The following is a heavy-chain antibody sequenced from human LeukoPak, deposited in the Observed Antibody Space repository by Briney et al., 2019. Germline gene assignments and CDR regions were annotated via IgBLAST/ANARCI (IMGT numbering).Heavy chain of an antibody. D-gene: IGHD3-22*01. CDR3: ARDTTQYYYDSSGYSSYFDY. CDR1: GFTFSSYA. CDR2: TSYDGSNK. Sequence: PGRSLRLSCAASGFTFSSYAMHWVRQAPGKGLEWVAVTSYDGSNKYYADSVKGRFTISRDNSKNTLYLQMNSLRAEDTAVYYCARDTTQYYYDSSGYSSYFDYWGQGTLVTVSS. J-gene: IGHJ4*02. V-gene: IGHV3-30-3*01.